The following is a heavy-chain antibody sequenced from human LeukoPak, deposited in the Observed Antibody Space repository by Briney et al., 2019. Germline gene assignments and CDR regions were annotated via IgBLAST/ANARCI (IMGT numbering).Heavy chain of an antibody. CDR1: GFTFDDYA. V-gene: IGHV3-9*01. J-gene: IGHJ6*02. CDR3: AKDLSSAITSALALDV. Sequence: PGGSLRLSCTVSGFTFDDYAMHWARHTPGKGLEWVAGITWNRDNIGYGDSVKGRFTISRDNVKNVLYLQMNSLRPEDTALYYCAKDLSSAITSALALDVWGQGTTVTVS. CDR2: ITWNRDNI. D-gene: IGHD3-22*01.